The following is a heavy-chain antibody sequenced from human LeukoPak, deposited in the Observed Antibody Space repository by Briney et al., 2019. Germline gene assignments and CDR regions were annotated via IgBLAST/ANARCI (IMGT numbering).Heavy chain of an antibody. CDR2: ISYDGSTK. D-gene: IGHD3-10*01. Sequence: PGGSLRLSCEASGFTFSNYAMHWVRRAPGKGLECVALISYDGSTKHYADSVKGRFTISRDNSKNTLSLQINSLRSEDTAVYYCAKDLHYYGPGSSPQYWGQGTLVTVSS. CDR3: AKDLHYYGPGSSPQY. CDR1: GFTFSNYA. V-gene: IGHV3-30*18. J-gene: IGHJ4*02.